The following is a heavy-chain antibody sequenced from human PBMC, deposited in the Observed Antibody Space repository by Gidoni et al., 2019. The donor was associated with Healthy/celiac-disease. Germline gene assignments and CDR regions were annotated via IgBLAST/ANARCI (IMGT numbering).Heavy chain of an antibody. V-gene: IGHV3-30-3*01. CDR1: GFTFSPYA. D-gene: IGHD1-7*01. CDR3: ARQLYNWNYEVRDAFDI. CDR2: ISDDGSNK. J-gene: IGHJ3*02. Sequence: QVQLVESGGGVVQPGRSLRLSCAASGFTFSPYAMHWVRPAPGKGLEWVAVISDDGSNKYYADSVKGRFTISRDNSKNTLYLQMNSLRAEDTAVYYCARQLYNWNYEVRDAFDIWGQGTMVTVSS.